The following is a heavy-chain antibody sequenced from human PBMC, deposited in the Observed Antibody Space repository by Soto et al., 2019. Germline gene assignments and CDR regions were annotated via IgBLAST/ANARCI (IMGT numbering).Heavy chain of an antibody. D-gene: IGHD2-15*01. Sequence: QVQLVQSGAEVKKPGASVKVSCKASGYTFTSHAMHWVRQAPGQRLEWMGWINVANGNTKYSQKFQDRVSITRDTSASSAYMELSSLRSEDTAVYYCARFIGGAYGMDVWGQGTTVTVSS. CDR2: INVANGNT. V-gene: IGHV1-3*01. J-gene: IGHJ6*02. CDR3: ARFIGGAYGMDV. CDR1: GYTFTSHA.